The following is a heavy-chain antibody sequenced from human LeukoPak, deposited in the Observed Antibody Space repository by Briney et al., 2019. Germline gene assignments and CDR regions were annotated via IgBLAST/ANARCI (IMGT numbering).Heavy chain of an antibody. CDR1: GYSISSGYY. CDR3: AKVREDIVVVVAATDPLDY. D-gene: IGHD2-15*01. J-gene: IGHJ4*02. V-gene: IGHV4-38-2*02. Sequence: SETLSLTCTVSGYSISSGYYWGWIRQPPGKGLGWIGSIYHSGSTYYNPSLKSRVTISVDTSKNQFSLKLSSVTAADTAVYYCAKVREDIVVVVAATDPLDYWGQGTLVTVSS. CDR2: IYHSGST.